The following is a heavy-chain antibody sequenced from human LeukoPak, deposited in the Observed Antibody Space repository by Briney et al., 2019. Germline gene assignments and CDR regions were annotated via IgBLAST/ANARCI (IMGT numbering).Heavy chain of an antibody. Sequence: GGSLRLSCAASGFTFSSYAMSWVRQAPGKGLEWVSAISGSGGGSGTYYADSVKGRFTISRDNSENALYLQMNSLRVEDTAVYYCAKDQVIAVAANSDYWGQGTLVTVSS. V-gene: IGHV3-23*01. CDR2: ISGSGGGSGT. D-gene: IGHD6-13*01. J-gene: IGHJ4*02. CDR1: GFTFSSYA. CDR3: AKDQVIAVAANSDY.